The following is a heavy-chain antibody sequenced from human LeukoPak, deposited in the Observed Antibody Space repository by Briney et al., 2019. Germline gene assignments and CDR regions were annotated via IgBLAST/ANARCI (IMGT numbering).Heavy chain of an antibody. CDR2: ISGSGGST. CDR1: GFTFSSYA. CDR3: AKKKRITIFGVVIMGTNYFDY. D-gene: IGHD3-3*01. J-gene: IGHJ4*01. Sequence: PGGSLRHSCAASGFTFSSYAMSWVRQAPGKGLEWVSAISGSGGSTYYADSVKGRFTISRDNSKNTLYLQMNSLRAEDTAVYYCAKKKRITIFGVVIMGTNYFDYWGQGTLVTVSS. V-gene: IGHV3-23*01.